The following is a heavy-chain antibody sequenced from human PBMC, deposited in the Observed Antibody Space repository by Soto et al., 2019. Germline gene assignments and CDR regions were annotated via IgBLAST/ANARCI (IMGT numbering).Heavy chain of an antibody. D-gene: IGHD1-20*01. J-gene: IGHJ6*02. CDR3: ARSISATTGDGMDV. V-gene: IGHV6-1*01. CDR1: GDSVSSNSAA. Sequence: QLQLQQAGPGLLKPSQTLSLTCAISGDSVSSNSAAWSWVRQSPSRGLEWLGRTYYRSKWYYNYAVSVKSRITINPDTSKNHFSLQLNSVTPEDTAVYYCARSISATTGDGMDVWGQGTTVTVSS. CDR2: TYYRSKWYY.